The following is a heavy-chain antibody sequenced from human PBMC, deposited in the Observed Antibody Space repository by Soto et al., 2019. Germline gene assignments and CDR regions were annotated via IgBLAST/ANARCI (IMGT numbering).Heavy chain of an antibody. CDR3: ARDSWSFDY. Sequence: QVQLVESGGGVVQPGRSLRLSCAASGFTFSSYAMHCVRQAPGKGLEWVTVISYDGSNKYYADSVKGRFTVSRDNSKNTLYLQMNSLRAEDAAEYYCARDSWSFDYWGQGTLVTVSS. CDR2: ISYDGSNK. J-gene: IGHJ4*02. V-gene: IGHV3-30*01. D-gene: IGHD2-15*01. CDR1: GFTFSSYA.